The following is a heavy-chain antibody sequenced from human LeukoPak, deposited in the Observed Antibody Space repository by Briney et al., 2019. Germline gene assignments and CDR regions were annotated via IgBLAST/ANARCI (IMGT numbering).Heavy chain of an antibody. Sequence: PSETRPLTCTVSGDSISSGDYYWSWIRQPPGKGLEWIGYIYYSGSTYYNPSLKSRVTISVDTSKNQFSLKLSSVTAADTAVYYCARGGGMVRGVIRPYNWFDPWGQGTLVTVSS. CDR2: IYYSGST. D-gene: IGHD3-10*01. CDR3: ARGGGMVRGVIRPYNWFDP. CDR1: GDSISSGDYY. J-gene: IGHJ5*02. V-gene: IGHV4-30-4*01.